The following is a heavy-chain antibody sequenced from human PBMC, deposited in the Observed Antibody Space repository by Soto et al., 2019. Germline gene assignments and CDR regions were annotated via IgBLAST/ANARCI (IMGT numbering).Heavy chain of an antibody. CDR2: IYYSGST. J-gene: IGHJ5*02. Sequence: SETLSLTCTVSGGSISSYYWSWIRQPPGKGLEWIGYIYYSGSTNYNPSLKSRVTISVDTSKNQFSLKLSSVTAADTAVYYCARQGGYCSGGSCYAWFDHWGRGTLVTVSS. CDR3: ARQGGYCSGGSCYAWFDH. D-gene: IGHD2-15*01. CDR1: GGSISSYY. V-gene: IGHV4-59*08.